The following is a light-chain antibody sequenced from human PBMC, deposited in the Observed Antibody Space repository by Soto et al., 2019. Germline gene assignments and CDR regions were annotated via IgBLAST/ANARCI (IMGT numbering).Light chain of an antibody. V-gene: IGKV3-11*01. Sequence: EVVLTQSPVTLSLSPGERATLSCRASQSFRGLLAWYQHKPGQAPRLLIYDAYNRATGIPPRFSGSGSGPDFTLTISSLEPEDSAVYYCQQRHMWPITFGQGTRLEIK. J-gene: IGKJ5*01. CDR2: DAY. CDR3: QQRHMWPIT. CDR1: QSFRGL.